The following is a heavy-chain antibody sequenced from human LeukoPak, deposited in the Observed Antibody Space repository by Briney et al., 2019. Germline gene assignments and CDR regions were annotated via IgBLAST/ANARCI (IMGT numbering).Heavy chain of an antibody. D-gene: IGHD1-1*01. CDR2: ISAYNGNT. J-gene: IGHJ4*02. CDR3: ARVRRNWNFSPYYFDY. CDR1: GGTFSSYA. Sequence: ASVKVSCKASGGTFSSYAISWVRQAPGQGLEWMGWISAYNGNTNYAQKLQGRVTMTTDTSTSTAYMELRSLRSDDTAVYYCARVRRNWNFSPYYFDYWGQGTLVTVSS. V-gene: IGHV1-18*01.